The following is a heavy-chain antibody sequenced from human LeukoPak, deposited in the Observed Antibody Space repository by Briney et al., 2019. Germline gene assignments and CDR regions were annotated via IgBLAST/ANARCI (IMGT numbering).Heavy chain of an antibody. CDR1: GFTFSSYS. D-gene: IGHD2-2*01. V-gene: IGHV3-21*01. Sequence: GGSLRLSCAASGFTFSSYSMNWVRQAPGKGLEWVSSISSSSSYIYYADSVKGRFTISRDNAKNSLYLQMNSLRAEDTAVYYCARLSIVVANDDYWGQGTLVTVSS. CDR2: ISSSSSYI. CDR3: ARLSIVVANDDY. J-gene: IGHJ4*02.